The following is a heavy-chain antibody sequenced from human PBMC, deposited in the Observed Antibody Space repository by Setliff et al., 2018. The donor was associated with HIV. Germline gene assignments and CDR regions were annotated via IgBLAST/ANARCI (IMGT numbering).Heavy chain of an antibody. Sequence: PSETLSLTCEVSGYSITSGYYWGWIRQFPGTGLQWIGRVYHGGTTNYNPTPKSRVTISTDASKNQFSLKLESVSAADTAVYFCARDRALRFSQSPSSHYFDYWGLGNLVTVSS. J-gene: IGHJ4*02. CDR3: ARDRALRFSQSPSSHYFDY. D-gene: IGHD3-3*01. V-gene: IGHV4-38-2*01. CDR2: VYHGGTT. CDR1: GYSITSGYY.